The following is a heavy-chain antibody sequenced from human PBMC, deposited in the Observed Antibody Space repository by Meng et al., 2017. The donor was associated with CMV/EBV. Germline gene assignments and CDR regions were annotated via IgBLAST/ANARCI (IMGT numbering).Heavy chain of an antibody. Sequence: ASVKVSCKASGYTFTGYYMHWVRQAPGQGLEWMGWINPNSGGTNYAQKFQGRVTMTRDTFISTAYMELSRLRSDDTAVYYCARDRHMVRGVIGRREGMDVWGQGTTVTVSS. D-gene: IGHD3-10*01. CDR3: ARDRHMVRGVIGRREGMDV. J-gene: IGHJ6*02. V-gene: IGHV1-2*02. CDR2: INPNSGGT. CDR1: GYTFTGYY.